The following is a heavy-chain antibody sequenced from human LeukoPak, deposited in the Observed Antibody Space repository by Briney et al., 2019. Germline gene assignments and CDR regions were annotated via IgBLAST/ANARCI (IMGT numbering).Heavy chain of an antibody. CDR3: AKDIAAAGTSWFDP. Sequence: GGSLRLSCAASGFTFDDYGMSWVRQAPGKGLEWVSGISWNSGSIGYADSVKGRFTISRDNAKNSLYLQMNSLRAEDTALYYCAKDIAAAGTSWFDPWGQGTLVTVSS. J-gene: IGHJ5*02. V-gene: IGHV3-9*01. CDR1: GFTFDDYG. D-gene: IGHD6-13*01. CDR2: ISWNSGSI.